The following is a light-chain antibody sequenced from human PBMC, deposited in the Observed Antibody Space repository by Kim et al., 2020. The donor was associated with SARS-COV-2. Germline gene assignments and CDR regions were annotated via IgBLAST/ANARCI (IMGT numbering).Light chain of an antibody. CDR2: DVS. Sequence: GQSVTISCTGTSSDVGGYNYVSWYQQHPGKAPKLMIYDVSKRPSGVPDRVSGSKSGNTASLTISGLQAEDEADYYCCSYAGSYTWVFGGGTKLTVL. CDR1: SSDVGGYNY. J-gene: IGLJ3*02. CDR3: CSYAGSYTWV. V-gene: IGLV2-11*01.